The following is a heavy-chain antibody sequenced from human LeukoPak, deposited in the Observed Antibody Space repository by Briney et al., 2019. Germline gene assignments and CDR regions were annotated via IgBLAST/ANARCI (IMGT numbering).Heavy chain of an antibody. CDR2: IWYGGSNK. CDR3: ARSTEVAGTSDY. D-gene: IGHD6-19*01. CDR1: GFTFSSYG. V-gene: IGHV3-33*01. Sequence: PGGSLRLSCAASGFTFSSYGMHWVRQAPGKGLEWVAVIWYGGSNKYYADSVKGRFTISRDNSKNTLYLQMNSLRAEDTAVYYCARSTEVAGTSDYWGQGTLVTVSS. J-gene: IGHJ4*02.